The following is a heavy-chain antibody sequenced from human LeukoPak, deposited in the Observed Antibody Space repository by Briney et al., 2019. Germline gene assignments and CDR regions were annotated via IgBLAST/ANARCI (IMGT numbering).Heavy chain of an antibody. CDR3: AKDLGAGWRFGELSDY. CDR1: GYIFTDYS. J-gene: IGHJ4*02. D-gene: IGHD3-10*01. V-gene: IGHV1-3*01. CDR2: MNAGNGNT. Sequence: ASVKVSCKASGYIFTDYSIHWLRQAPGQRPEWMGWMNAGNGNTKYSQKFQGRITLIRDTSAATAYMELSSLRHDDLAVYYCAKDLGAGWRFGELSDYWGQGTLVTVSS.